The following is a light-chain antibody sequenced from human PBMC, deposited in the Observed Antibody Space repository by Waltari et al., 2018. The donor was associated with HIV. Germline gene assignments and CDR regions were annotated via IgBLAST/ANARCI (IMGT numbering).Light chain of an antibody. CDR3: CSYASSTTLDV. J-gene: IGLJ2*01. CDR2: EVS. CDR1: SSDVGGYNY. Sequence: QSALTQPASVSGSPGQSITICTGTSSDVGGYNYVSWYQQHPGKAPKLLIYEVSNRPSGISNRFSGSKSGNTASLTISGLQAEDEADYYCCSYASSTTLDVFGGGTKLTVL. V-gene: IGLV2-14*01.